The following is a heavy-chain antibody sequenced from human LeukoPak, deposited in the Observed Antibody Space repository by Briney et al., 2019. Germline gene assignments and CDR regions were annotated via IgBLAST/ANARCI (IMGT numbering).Heavy chain of an antibody. Sequence: ASVKVSCKASGYRFSSYGINWVRQAPGQGLEWMGWVSAYNGNTNYAHDLQGRVTMTTDTSTSTAYMELRSLRSDDTAVYYCARDRGHSNSDGYYPGGGDYWGQGTLVTVSS. CDR2: VSAYNGNT. CDR3: ARDRGHSNSDGYYPGGGDY. J-gene: IGHJ4*02. V-gene: IGHV1-18*01. D-gene: IGHD3-22*01. CDR1: GYRFSSYG.